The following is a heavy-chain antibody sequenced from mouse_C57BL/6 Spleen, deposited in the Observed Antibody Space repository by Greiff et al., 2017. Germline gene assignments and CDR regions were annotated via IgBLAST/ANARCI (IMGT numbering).Heavy chain of an antibody. CDR1: GYTFTSYW. D-gene: IGHD2-2*01. J-gene: IGHJ2*01. V-gene: IGHV1-69*01. CDR2: IDPSDSYT. Sequence: QVQLQQPGAELVMPGASVKLSCKASGYTFTSYWMHWVKQRPGQGLEWIGEIDPSDSYTNYNQKFKGKSTLTVDKSSSTAYMQLSSLTSEDSAVFYCARRGSTMVLYYFDYWGQGTTLTVSS. CDR3: ARRGSTMVLYYFDY.